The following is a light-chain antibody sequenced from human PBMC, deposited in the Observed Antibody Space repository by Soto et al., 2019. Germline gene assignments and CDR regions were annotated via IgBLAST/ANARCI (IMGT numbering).Light chain of an antibody. CDR1: SSDVGGYNY. CDR3: SSYTSSSTL. J-gene: IGLJ1*01. Sequence: QSALTQPASVSGSPGQSITISCTGTSSDVGGYNYVSWYQQHPGKAPKLMIYDVSNRPSGVSNRFSGSKSGNTASQTISGLQAEDEADYYCSSYTSSSTLFGTGTKLTVL. V-gene: IGLV2-14*01. CDR2: DVS.